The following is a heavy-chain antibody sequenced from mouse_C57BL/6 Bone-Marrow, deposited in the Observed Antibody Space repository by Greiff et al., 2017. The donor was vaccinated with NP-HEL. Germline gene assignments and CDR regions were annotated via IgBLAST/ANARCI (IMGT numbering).Heavy chain of an antibody. D-gene: IGHD3-2*02. V-gene: IGHV1-69*01. Sequence: QVQLQQPGAELVMPGASVKLSCKASGYTFTSYWMHWVKQRPGQGLEWIGEIDPSDSYTNYNQKFKGKSTLTVDKSSSTAYMQLSSLTSEDSAVYYCARRSSGPLDYWGQGTTLTVSS. CDR1: GYTFTSYW. CDR2: IDPSDSYT. CDR3: ARRSSGPLDY. J-gene: IGHJ2*01.